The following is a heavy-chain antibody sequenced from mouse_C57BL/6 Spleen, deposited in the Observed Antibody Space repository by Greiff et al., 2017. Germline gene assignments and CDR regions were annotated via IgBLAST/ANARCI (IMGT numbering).Heavy chain of an antibody. V-gene: IGHV5-6*01. D-gene: IGHD2-1*01. CDR2: ISSGGSYT. J-gene: IGHJ4*01. Sequence: VQLQQSGGDLVKPGGSLKLSCAASGFTFSSYGMSWVRQTPDKRLEWVATISSGGSYTYYPDSVKGRFTISRDNAKNTLYLQMSSLKSEDTAMYYCARQGASYYGNYEDAMDYWGQGTSVTVSS. CDR1: GFTFSSYG. CDR3: ARQGASYYGNYEDAMDY.